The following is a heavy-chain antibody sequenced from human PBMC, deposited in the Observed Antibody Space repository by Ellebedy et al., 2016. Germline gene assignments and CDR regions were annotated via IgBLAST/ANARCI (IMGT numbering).Heavy chain of an antibody. J-gene: IGHJ6*03. CDR3: ARSAKVVVPAATYYYYYYMDV. Sequence: SETLSLTXAVYGGAFSGYYWSWIRQPPGKGLEWIGEINHSGSTNYNPSLKSRVTISVDTSKNQFSLKLSSVTAADTAVYYCARSAKVVVPAATYYYYYYMDVWGKGTTVTVSS. D-gene: IGHD2-2*01. CDR2: INHSGST. CDR1: GGAFSGYY. V-gene: IGHV4-34*01.